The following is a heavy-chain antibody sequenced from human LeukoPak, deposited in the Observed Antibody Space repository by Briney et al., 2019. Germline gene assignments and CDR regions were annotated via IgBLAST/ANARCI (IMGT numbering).Heavy chain of an antibody. D-gene: IGHD3-9*01. CDR2: IKQDGSEK. Sequence: PGGSLRLSCAASGFTFSTYSMNWVRQAPGKGLEWVANIKQDGSEKYYVDSVKGRFTISRDNAKNSLYLQMNSLRAEDTAVYYCAREDGYYDILTGYYQGYYMDVWGKGTTVTISS. J-gene: IGHJ6*03. CDR1: GFTFSTYS. V-gene: IGHV3-7*01. CDR3: AREDGYYDILTGYYQGYYMDV.